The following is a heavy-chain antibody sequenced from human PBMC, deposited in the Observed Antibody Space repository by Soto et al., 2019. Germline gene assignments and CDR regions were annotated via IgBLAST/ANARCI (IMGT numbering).Heavy chain of an antibody. CDR2: IWNDGSGY. CDR1: GFTFNNYG. CDR3: ARRQISPPTRGAAAARGGMDV. D-gene: IGHD6-13*01. J-gene: IGHJ6*02. Sequence: QVQLVESGGGVVQPGGSLRLSCAASGFTFNNYGMHWVRQAPGKGLEWVAVIWNDGSGYYYASPVKGRFTISRDNSKSTLYLQMSSLRAEDTAVYFCARRQISPPTRGAAAARGGMDVWGQGTTVTVSS. V-gene: IGHV3-33*01.